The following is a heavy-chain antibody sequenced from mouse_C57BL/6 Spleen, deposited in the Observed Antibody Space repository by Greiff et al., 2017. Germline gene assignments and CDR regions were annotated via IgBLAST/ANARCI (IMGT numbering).Heavy chain of an antibody. CDR2: ISDGGSYT. D-gene: IGHD1-1*01. J-gene: IGHJ2*01. V-gene: IGHV5-4*01. CDR1: GFTFSSYA. CDR3: ARERGSFDY. Sequence: DVKLVESGGGLVKPGGSLKLSCAASGFTFSSYAMSWVRQTPEKRLEWVATISDGGSYTYYPDNVKGRFTISRDNAKNNLYLQMSHLKSEDTAMYYCARERGSFDYWGQGTTHTVSS.